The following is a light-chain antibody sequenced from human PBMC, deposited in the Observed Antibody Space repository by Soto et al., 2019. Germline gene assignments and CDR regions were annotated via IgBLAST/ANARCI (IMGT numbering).Light chain of an antibody. J-gene: IGLJ2*01. CDR2: EVS. CDR1: SSDIGGYNY. CDR3: SSYAGSNNFVV. Sequence: QPVLTQPPSASGSPGQSVTISCTGTSSDIGGYNYVSWYQQHPGTAPKLMIYEVSQRPSGVPDRFSGSKSGNTASLTVSGLQDEDEADYYCSSYAGSNNFVVFGGGTKVTVL. V-gene: IGLV2-8*01.